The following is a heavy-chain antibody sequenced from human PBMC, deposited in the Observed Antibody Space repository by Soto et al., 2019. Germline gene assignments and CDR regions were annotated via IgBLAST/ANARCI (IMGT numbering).Heavy chain of an antibody. CDR2: IYPGDSDT. D-gene: IGHD3-10*01. Sequence: GESLKISCKGSGYSFTSYWIGWVRQMPGKGLEWMGIIYPGDSDTRYSPSFQGQVTISADKSISTAYLQWSSLKASDTAMYYCARHPDHYYGSGSYYYGMDVWGQGTTVTVSS. V-gene: IGHV5-51*01. J-gene: IGHJ6*02. CDR3: ARHPDHYYGSGSYYYGMDV. CDR1: GYSFTSYW.